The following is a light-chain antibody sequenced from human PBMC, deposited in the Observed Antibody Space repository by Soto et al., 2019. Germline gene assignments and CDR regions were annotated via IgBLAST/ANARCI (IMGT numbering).Light chain of an antibody. CDR3: ASYTSSSVGV. Sequence: QSALTQPPSVSGSPGQSVTISCTGTSSDVGSYNRVSWYQQPPATAPKLIIYEVINRPSGVPVRFSGSKSANMASLTISGLRVEDGVDDSSASYTSSSVGVLGGGTKLTVL. CDR1: SSDVGSYNR. CDR2: EVI. J-gene: IGLJ3*02. V-gene: IGLV2-18*02.